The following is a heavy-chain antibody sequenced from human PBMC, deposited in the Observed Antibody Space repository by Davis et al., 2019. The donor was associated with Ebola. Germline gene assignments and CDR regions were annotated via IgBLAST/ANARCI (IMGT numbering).Heavy chain of an antibody. Sequence: PSETLSLTCTVSGGSIISSSYYWGWIRQPPGKGLVWIGSIYYSGSTFYNPSLNSRVTISADTSKNQFSLKLSSVTAADTAVYYCARDQIWDSSRNWFDPWGQGTLVTVSP. V-gene: IGHV4-39*07. J-gene: IGHJ5*02. CDR1: GGSIISSSYY. D-gene: IGHD3-22*01. CDR2: IYYSGST. CDR3: ARDQIWDSSRNWFDP.